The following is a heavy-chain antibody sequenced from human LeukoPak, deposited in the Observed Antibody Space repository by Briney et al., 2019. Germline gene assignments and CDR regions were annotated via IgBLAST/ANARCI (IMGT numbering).Heavy chain of an antibody. D-gene: IGHD6-19*01. CDR1: GASISTNYW. J-gene: IGHJ4*02. CDR3: ASRIGWYRYDY. V-gene: IGHV4-4*02. CDR2: IHHSGNT. Sequence: PSETLSLTCSVSGASISTNYWWGWVRQPPGKELEWIGEIHHSGNTNYHPSLKSRLAISVDKSKTQFSLKLTSVTAADTAVYFCASRIGWYRYDYWGQGTLVTVSS.